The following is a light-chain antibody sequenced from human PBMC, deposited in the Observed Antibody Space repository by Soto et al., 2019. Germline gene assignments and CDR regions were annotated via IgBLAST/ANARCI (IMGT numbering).Light chain of an antibody. CDR3: QQSYNSPQT. Sequence: IQITQSPSSLSASVGDEVTITCRASQTIMTYLNWYQLKPGKPPRLLIYAASSLQSGVPSRFSGSGSGTDFTLTISSLQPEDFATYSCQQSYNSPQTFGRGTKVDIK. V-gene: IGKV1-39*01. CDR1: QTIMTY. J-gene: IGKJ1*01. CDR2: AAS.